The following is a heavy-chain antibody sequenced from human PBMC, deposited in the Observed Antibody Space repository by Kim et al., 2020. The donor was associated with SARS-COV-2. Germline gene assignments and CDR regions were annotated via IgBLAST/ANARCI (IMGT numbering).Heavy chain of an antibody. CDR3: ATATGYSSSWYGGYYFDY. D-gene: IGHD6-13*01. Sequence: GGSLRLSCAASGFTFSSYAMSWVRQAPGKGLEWVSAISGSGGSTYYADSVKGRFTISRDNSKNTLYLQMNSLRAEDTAVYYCATATGYSSSWYGGYYFDYWGQGTLVTVSS. CDR1: GFTFSSYA. CDR2: ISGSGGST. V-gene: IGHV3-23*01. J-gene: IGHJ4*02.